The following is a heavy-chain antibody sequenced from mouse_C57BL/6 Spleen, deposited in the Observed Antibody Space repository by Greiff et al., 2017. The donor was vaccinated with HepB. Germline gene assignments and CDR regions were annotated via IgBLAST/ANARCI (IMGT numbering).Heavy chain of an antibody. D-gene: IGHD2-3*01. Sequence: VQLQQSGPELVKPGASVKISCKASGYKFTDYYMNWVKQSHGKSLEWTGDINPNNGGTSYNQKFKGKATLTVDKSPSTAYMERRSLTSEDAAVYYCARGGDGYYSWFAYWGQGTLVTVSA. CDR2: INPNNGGT. V-gene: IGHV1-26*01. CDR1: GYKFTDYY. CDR3: ARGGDGYYSWFAY. J-gene: IGHJ3*01.